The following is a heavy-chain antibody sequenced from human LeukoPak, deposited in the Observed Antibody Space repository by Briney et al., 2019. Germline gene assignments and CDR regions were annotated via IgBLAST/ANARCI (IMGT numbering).Heavy chain of an antibody. CDR1: GDSISRGRYY. CDR2: IYASGKT. D-gene: IGHD1-26*01. V-gene: IGHV4-61*02. CDR3: ARSFSEKFYFES. Sequence: PSETLSLTCTVSGDSISRGRYYWSWVRQPAGKELEWIGRIYASGKTDYNPYTPSLRSRVAMSLDTSKNQVSLYLTSVTAADTAMYFCARSFSEKFYFESWGQGTLVTVSS. J-gene: IGHJ4*02.